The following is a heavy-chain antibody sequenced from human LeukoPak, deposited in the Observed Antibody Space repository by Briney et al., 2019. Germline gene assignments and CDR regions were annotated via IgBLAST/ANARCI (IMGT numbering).Heavy chain of an antibody. Sequence: ASVKLSCKISGHALSDLSIHWVRQAPGRGPEWMGGFNPEVGDKMHAQKFQGRVTMTEDTSTDTAYMELNSLRSEDTAVYYCATDSDPWGPAAGTIDYWGQGTLVTVSS. CDR2: FNPEVGDK. D-gene: IGHD6-13*01. CDR1: GHALSDLS. CDR3: ATDSDPWGPAAGTIDY. J-gene: IGHJ4*02. V-gene: IGHV1-24*01.